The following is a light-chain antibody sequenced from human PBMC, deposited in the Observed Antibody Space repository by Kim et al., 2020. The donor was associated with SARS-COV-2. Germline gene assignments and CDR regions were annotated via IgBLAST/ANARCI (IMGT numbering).Light chain of an antibody. CDR1: SSDVGGYNY. Sequence: QSALTQPASVSGSPGQSITISCTGTSSDVGGYNYVSWYQQHPGKAPKLMIYDVSKRPSGVSNRFSGSKSGNTASLTISGLQAEDEADYYCSSYTSSSTCLDWVFGGGTQLTVL. V-gene: IGLV2-14*01. CDR3: SSYTSSSTCLDWV. CDR2: DVS. J-gene: IGLJ3*02.